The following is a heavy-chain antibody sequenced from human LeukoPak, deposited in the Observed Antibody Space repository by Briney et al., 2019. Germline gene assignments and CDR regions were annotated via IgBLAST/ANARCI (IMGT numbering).Heavy chain of an antibody. CDR2: MNPNSGNT. CDR1: GYTFTSYD. J-gene: IGHJ4*02. Sequence: GASVKVSCKASGYTFTSYDINWVRQATGQGLEWMGWMNPNSGNTGYAQKFQGRVTITRNTSISTAYMELSSRRSEDTAGYYCARGKRRDGHYYYGGGQGTLVTVSS. CDR3: ARGKRRDGHYYYG. V-gene: IGHV1-8*03. D-gene: IGHD5-24*01.